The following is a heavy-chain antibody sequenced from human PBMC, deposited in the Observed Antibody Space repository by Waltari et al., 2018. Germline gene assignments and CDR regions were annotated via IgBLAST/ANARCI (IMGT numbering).Heavy chain of an antibody. Sequence: EVQLVQSGAEVKKPGESLKISCKGSGYSFTSYWIGWVRQMPGKGLEWMGIIYPGDSDTRYSPSFQGQVTISADKSISTAYLQWSSLKASDTAMYYCARQPSQYSSRSGLLDYWGQGTLVTVSS. CDR1: GYSFTSYW. CDR3: ARQPSQYSSRSGLLDY. J-gene: IGHJ4*02. D-gene: IGHD6-13*01. V-gene: IGHV5-51*01. CDR2: IYPGDSDT.